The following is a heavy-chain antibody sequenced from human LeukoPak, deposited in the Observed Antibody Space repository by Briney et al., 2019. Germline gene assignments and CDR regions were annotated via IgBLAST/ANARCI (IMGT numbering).Heavy chain of an antibody. CDR1: GYSFTNYW. D-gene: IGHD3-22*01. Sequence: GESLKISCKGSGYSFTNYWIGWVRQMSGKGLEWMGLIYPSDSTTRYNPSLQGQVTIPADKSISTAYLQWSSLKASDTAMYYCARLDSSGYYYYGMDVWGQGTTVTVSS. V-gene: IGHV5-51*01. CDR2: IYPSDSTT. CDR3: ARLDSSGYYYYGMDV. J-gene: IGHJ6*02.